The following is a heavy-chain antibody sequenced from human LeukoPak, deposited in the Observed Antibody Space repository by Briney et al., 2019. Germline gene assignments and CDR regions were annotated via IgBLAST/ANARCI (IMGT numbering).Heavy chain of an antibody. CDR3: AREIAVAGTRREAYYFDY. Sequence: SETLSLTCTVSGGSISSGGYYWSWIRQPPGKGLEWIGEINHSGSTNYNPSLKSRVTISVDTSKNQFSLKLSSVTAADTAVYYCAREIAVAGTRREAYYFDYWGQGTLVTVSS. D-gene: IGHD6-19*01. V-gene: IGHV4-39*07. CDR2: INHSGST. J-gene: IGHJ4*02. CDR1: GGSISSGGYY.